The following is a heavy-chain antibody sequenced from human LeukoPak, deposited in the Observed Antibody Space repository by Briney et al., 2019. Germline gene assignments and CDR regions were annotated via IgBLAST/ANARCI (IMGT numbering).Heavy chain of an antibody. CDR2: IYSGGNT. CDR1: GFTVSSNY. D-gene: IGHD1-26*01. CDR3: VRKSGSYLE. Sequence: PGESLRLSCAASGFTVSSNYMGWVRQAPGKGLEWVSVIYSGGNTYYADSVKDRFTISRDNSRNTLYLQMNSLRAEDTALYYCVRKSGSYLEWGQGTLVTVSS. J-gene: IGHJ4*02. V-gene: IGHV3-53*01.